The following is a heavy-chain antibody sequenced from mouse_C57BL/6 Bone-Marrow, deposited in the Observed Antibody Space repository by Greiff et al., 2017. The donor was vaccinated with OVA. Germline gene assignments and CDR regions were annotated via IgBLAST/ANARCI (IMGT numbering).Heavy chain of an antibody. D-gene: IGHD2-4*01. CDR1: GFNIKDDY. V-gene: IGHV14-4*01. CDR3: TLDYDYDDPDD. J-gene: IGHJ2*01. Sequence: VQLQQSGAELVRPGASVKLSCTASGFNIKDDYMHWVKQRPEQGLEWIGWIDPENGDTEYASKFQGKATITADTSSNTAYLQLSSLTSEDTAVYCCTLDYDYDDPDDWGQGTTLTVSS. CDR2: IDPENGDT.